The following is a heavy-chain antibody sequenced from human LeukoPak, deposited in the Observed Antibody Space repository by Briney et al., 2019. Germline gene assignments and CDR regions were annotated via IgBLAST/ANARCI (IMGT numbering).Heavy chain of an antibody. J-gene: IGHJ3*02. Sequence: GASVKVSCKASGYTFTSYAINWVRQAPGQGLEWMGWINTNTGNPTYAQGFTGRFVFSLDTSVSTAYLQISSLKAEDTAVYYCARVSRIGWIAAAGKDAFDIWGQGTMVTVSS. CDR3: ARVSRIGWIAAAGKDAFDI. CDR2: INTNTGNP. CDR1: GYTFTSYA. V-gene: IGHV7-4-1*02. D-gene: IGHD6-13*01.